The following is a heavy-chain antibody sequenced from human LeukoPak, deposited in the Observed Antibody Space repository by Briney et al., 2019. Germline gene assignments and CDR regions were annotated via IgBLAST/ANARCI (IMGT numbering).Heavy chain of an antibody. V-gene: IGHV4-59*08. CDR2: IYYSGST. D-gene: IGHD2-2*01. J-gene: IGHJ4*02. Sequence: PSETLSLTCAVYGGSFSGYYWSWIRQPPGKGLEWIGYIYYSGSTHYNPSLKSRVTISVDTSKNQFSLNLTSVTAADTAVYYCARQRFPAAIVGPRLPFDYWGQGTLVTVSS. CDR1: GGSFSGYY. CDR3: ARQRFPAAIVGPRLPFDY.